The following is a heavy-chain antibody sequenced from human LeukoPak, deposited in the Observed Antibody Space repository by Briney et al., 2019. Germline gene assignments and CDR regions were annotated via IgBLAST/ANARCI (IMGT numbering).Heavy chain of an antibody. J-gene: IGHJ6*03. V-gene: IGHV3-21*01. CDR1: GFTFSSYS. Sequence: GGSLRLSCAASGFTFSSYSMNWVRQAPGKGLEWVSSISSSSSYIYYADSVKGRFTISRDNAKNSLYLQMNSLRAEDTAVYYCARDKFATEEDYYYYYYMDVWGKGTTVTISS. CDR2: ISSSSSYI. CDR3: ARDKFATEEDYYYYYYMDV.